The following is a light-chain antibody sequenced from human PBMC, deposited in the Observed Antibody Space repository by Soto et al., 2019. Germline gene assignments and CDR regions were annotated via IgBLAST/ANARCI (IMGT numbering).Light chain of an antibody. CDR3: QQYNNWPGRT. V-gene: IGKV3-15*01. Sequence: EIVMTQSPATLSVSPGERATLSCRASQSVSSNLAWYQQKPGHAPRLLIYGASTRATGIPARFSGSGSGTEFTLTISSLQSEDFAVYYCQQYNNWPGRTFGQGTKVEIK. J-gene: IGKJ1*01. CDR1: QSVSSN. CDR2: GAS.